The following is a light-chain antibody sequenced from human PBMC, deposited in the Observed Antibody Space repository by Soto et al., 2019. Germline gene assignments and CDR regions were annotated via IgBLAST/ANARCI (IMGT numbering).Light chain of an antibody. J-gene: IGLJ1*01. V-gene: IGLV2-14*01. CDR2: DVS. CDR1: SSDIGDYNY. CDR3: NSYTSTNNYV. Sequence: QSALTQPASVSGSPGQSITISCTGTSSDIGDYNYVSWYQQHPGKAPKLMIYDVSNRPSGVSNRFSGSKSGNTASLTISGLQAGDEADYYCNSYTSTNNYVFGTGTKLTVL.